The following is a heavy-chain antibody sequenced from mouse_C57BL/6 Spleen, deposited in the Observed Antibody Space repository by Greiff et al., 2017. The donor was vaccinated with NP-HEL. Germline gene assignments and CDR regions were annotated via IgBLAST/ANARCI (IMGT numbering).Heavy chain of an antibody. CDR3: ASGDYGLMDY. V-gene: IGHV1-26*01. CDR1: GYTFTDYY. J-gene: IGHJ4*01. CDR2: INPNNGGT. D-gene: IGHD1-2*01. Sequence: VQLQQSGPELVKPGASVKISCKASGYTFTDYYMNWVKQSHGKSLEWIGDINPNNGGTSYNQKFKGKATLTVDKSSSTAYMELRSLTSEDSAVYYCASGDYGLMDYWGQGTSVTVSS.